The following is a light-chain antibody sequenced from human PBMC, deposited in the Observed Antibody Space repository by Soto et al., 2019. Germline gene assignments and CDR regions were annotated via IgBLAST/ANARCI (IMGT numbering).Light chain of an antibody. CDR1: QSVYVN. V-gene: IGKV3-20*01. J-gene: IGKJ1*01. CDR3: QQYGSSGT. Sequence: CRASQSVYVNVAWYQQKPGQAPRLLISGASTRATGIPDRFSGSGSGTDFTLTISRLEPEDFAVYYCQQYGSSGTFGQGTKVDIK. CDR2: GAS.